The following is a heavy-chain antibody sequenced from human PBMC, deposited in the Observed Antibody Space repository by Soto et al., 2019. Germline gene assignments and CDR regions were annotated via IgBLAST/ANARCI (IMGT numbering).Heavy chain of an antibody. J-gene: IGHJ6*02. Sequence: QVQLQQWGAGLLKPSETLSLTCAVYGGSFSDYYWNWIRQPPGKGLEWIGEINHSGSTNYNPSLKRRVTISVDTSKKQFSLKLSSVTAADTAVYYCARAVGDVWYGLDVWGQGTTVTVSS. CDR2: INHSGST. V-gene: IGHV4-34*01. D-gene: IGHD1-26*01. CDR1: GGSFSDYY. CDR3: ARAVGDVWYGLDV.